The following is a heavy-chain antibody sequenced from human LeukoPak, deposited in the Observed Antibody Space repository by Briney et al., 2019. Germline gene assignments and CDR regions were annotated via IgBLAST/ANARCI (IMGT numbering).Heavy chain of an antibody. D-gene: IGHD6-19*01. CDR3: ARAVYRSGGYYFDY. CDR1: GITFSSYA. Sequence: PGGSLRLSCAASGITFSSYAMQWVRQAPGKGQEWVAVISYDGSDKNYADSVKGRFTISRDNSKNTLYLQMNSLRADDTAVYYCARAVYRSGGYYFDYWGQGTLVIVSS. V-gene: IGHV3-30*04. CDR2: ISYDGSDK. J-gene: IGHJ4*02.